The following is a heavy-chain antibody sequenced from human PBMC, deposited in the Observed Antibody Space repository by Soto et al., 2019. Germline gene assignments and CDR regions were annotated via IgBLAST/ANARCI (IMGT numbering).Heavy chain of an antibody. J-gene: IGHJ4*02. CDR1: GGSISSYY. CDR2: IYYSGST. V-gene: IGHV4-59*08. D-gene: IGHD2-15*01. Sequence: SETLSLTCTVSGGSISSYYWSWIRQPPGKGLEWIGYIYYSGSTNYNPSLKSRVTISVDTSKNQFSLKLSSVTAADTAVYYCARHEGYCSGDSCYAGVFDYWGPGTLVTVSS. CDR3: ARHEGYCSGDSCYAGVFDY.